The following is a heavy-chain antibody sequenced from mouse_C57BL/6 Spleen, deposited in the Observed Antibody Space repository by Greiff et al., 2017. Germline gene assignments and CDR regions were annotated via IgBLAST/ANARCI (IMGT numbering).Heavy chain of an antibody. J-gene: IGHJ4*01. V-gene: IGHV2-9-1*01. Sequence: VMLVESGPGQVAPSQSLSITCTVSGFSLTSYAISSVRQPPGKGLEWLGVIWTGGGTNNNTTHKSRLSISKDNSKSQVCLKMNSLQTDDTARFYCARADSNNNAMDYWGQGTSVTVSS. CDR1: GFSLTSYA. CDR2: IWTGGGT. CDR3: ARADSNNNAMDY. D-gene: IGHD2-5*01.